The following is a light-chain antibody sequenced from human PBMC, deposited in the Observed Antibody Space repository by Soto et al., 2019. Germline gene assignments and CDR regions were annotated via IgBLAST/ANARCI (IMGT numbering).Light chain of an antibody. V-gene: IGKV1-5*03. Sequence: DIQMTQSPSTLSPSVGDRVTITCRASQSISTWLAWYQQKPGKAPKLLIYRASSLESGVPSKFSGSGSGTEFTLTISSMQPDDSAAYYCQQSYSTPTFGGGTKVDIK. J-gene: IGKJ4*01. CDR3: QQSYSTPT. CDR1: QSISTW. CDR2: RAS.